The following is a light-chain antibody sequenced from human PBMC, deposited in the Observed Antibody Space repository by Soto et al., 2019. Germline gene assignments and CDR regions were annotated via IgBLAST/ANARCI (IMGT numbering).Light chain of an antibody. CDR1: SSDVGGYNY. Sequence: QSVLTQPASVSGSPGQSITISCTGTSSDVGGYNYVSWYQQHPGKAPKLMIYEVSNRPSGVSNRFSGSKSGNTASLTISGLQAEDEADYYCGSYTSSSTLGVFGGGTKLTVL. CDR3: GSYTSSSTLGV. J-gene: IGLJ2*01. V-gene: IGLV2-14*01. CDR2: EVS.